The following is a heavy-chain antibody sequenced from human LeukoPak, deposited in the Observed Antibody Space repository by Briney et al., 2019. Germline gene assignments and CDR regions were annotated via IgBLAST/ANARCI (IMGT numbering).Heavy chain of an antibody. V-gene: IGHV1-69*13. CDR1: GGTFSSYA. J-gene: IGHJ4*02. D-gene: IGHD2-2*01. Sequence: SVKVSCKASGGTFSSYAISWVRQAPAQGLEWMGGIIPIFGTANYAQKFQGRVTITADESTSTAYMELSSLRSEDTAVYYCARYCSSTSCPISDWGQGTLVTVSS. CDR2: IIPIFGTA. CDR3: ARYCSSTSCPISD.